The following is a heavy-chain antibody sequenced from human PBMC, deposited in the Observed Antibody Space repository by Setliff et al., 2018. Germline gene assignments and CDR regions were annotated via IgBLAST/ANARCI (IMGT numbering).Heavy chain of an antibody. Sequence: LRLSCAASGFTFTDYEFNWVRQAPGKGLEWISYVSNGGGAVNYADSVKGRFTISRDNAKNSLHLQMNSLRAEDTAIYYCARDQGSFGYRAFDLWGQGTLVTVSS. CDR1: GFTFTDYE. D-gene: IGHD5-18*01. V-gene: IGHV3-48*03. CDR3: ARDQGSFGYRAFDL. J-gene: IGHJ4*02. CDR2: VSNGGGAV.